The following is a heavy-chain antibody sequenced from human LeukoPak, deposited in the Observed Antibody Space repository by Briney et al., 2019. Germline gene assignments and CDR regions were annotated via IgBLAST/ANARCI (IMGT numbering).Heavy chain of an antibody. D-gene: IGHD1-26*01. V-gene: IGHV4-4*02. CDR1: GVSITSTNW. CDR2: ISLTGRT. J-gene: IGHJ4*02. Sequence: SETLSLTCGVSGVSITSTNWWRRVRQPPGQGLEWIGEISLTGRTNYSPSLIGRVIMSLDESRNQLSLTLTSVTAADTAMYYCTRESGPYCPFGYWGQGTLVVVPS. CDR3: TRESGPYCPFGY.